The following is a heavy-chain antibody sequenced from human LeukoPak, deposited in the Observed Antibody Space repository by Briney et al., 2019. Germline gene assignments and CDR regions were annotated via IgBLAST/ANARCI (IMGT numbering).Heavy chain of an antibody. CDR1: GFTFSSYD. V-gene: IGHV3-13*01. CDR2: IGTAGDT. CDR3: ARVGPTAGGYYYYGMDV. Sequence: GRSMRLSCEASGFTFSSYDMHWVRHATGKGLEWVSAIGTAGDTYYPGSVKGRFTISRENAKNSLYLQMNSLRAGDTAVYYCARVGPTAGGYYYYGMDVWGQGTTVTVSS. D-gene: IGHD5-18*01. J-gene: IGHJ6*02.